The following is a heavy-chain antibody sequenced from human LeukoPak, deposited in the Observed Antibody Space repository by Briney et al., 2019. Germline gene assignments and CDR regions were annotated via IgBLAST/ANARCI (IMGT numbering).Heavy chain of an antibody. CDR3: ARGGGGGGYYDSSGYLYY. J-gene: IGHJ4*02. Sequence: ASVKVSCKASGYTFTGYYMHWVRQAPGQGLEWMGWINPNSGGTNYAQKFQGRVTMTRDTSISTAYMELSRLRSDDTAVYYCARGGGGGGYYDSSGYLYYWGQGTLVTVSS. D-gene: IGHD3-22*01. V-gene: IGHV1-2*02. CDR1: GYTFTGYY. CDR2: INPNSGGT.